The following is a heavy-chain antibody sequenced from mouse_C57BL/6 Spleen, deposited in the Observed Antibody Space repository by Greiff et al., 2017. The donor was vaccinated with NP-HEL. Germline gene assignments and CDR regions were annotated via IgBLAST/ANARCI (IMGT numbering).Heavy chain of an antibody. CDR3: ARATSYYSNYDY. Sequence: VQLQQSGAELMKPGASVKLSCKATGYTFTGYWIEWVKQRPGHGLEWIGEILPGSGSTKYNEKFKGKATLTPDKTSNTPYMQLSSLTAKDSAINYCARATSYYSNYDYWGQGTTLTVSS. J-gene: IGHJ2*01. CDR1: GYTFTGYW. D-gene: IGHD2-5*01. V-gene: IGHV1-9*01. CDR2: ILPGSGST.